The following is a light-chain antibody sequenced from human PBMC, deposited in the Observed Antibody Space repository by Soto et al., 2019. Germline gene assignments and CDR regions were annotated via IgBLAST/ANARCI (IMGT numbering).Light chain of an antibody. V-gene: IGKV3-11*01. J-gene: IGKJ4*01. Sequence: EIVLTQSPATLSLSPGERATLSCRASQSVSSYLAWYQQKRGQAPRLLIYDASNRATAIPARFSGSGSGTDFPLTSSSLEPEDFAVYFCQQRSNGLTFGGGTKVEIK. CDR3: QQRSNGLT. CDR2: DAS. CDR1: QSVSSY.